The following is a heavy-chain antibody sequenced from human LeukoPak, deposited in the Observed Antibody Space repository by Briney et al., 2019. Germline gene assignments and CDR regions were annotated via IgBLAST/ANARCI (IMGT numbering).Heavy chain of an antibody. CDR3: ARGGGQRWLRLYRV. CDR1: GGSISSSSYY. J-gene: IGHJ4*02. V-gene: IGHV4-39*01. D-gene: IGHD5-24*01. CDR2: IYYSGST. Sequence: PSETLSLTCTVSGGSISSSSYYWGWIRQPPGKGLEWIGSIYYSGSTYYNPSLKSRVTISVDTSKNQFSLKLSSVTAADTAVYYCARGGGQRWLRLYRVWGQGTLVTVSS.